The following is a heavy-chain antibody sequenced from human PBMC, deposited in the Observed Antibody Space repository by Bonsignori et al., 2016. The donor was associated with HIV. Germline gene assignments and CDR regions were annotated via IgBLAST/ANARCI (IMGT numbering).Heavy chain of an antibody. CDR1: GGSISSSSYY. J-gene: IGHJ4*02. D-gene: IGHD7-27*01. Sequence: GSLRLSCTVSGGSISSSSYYWGWIRQPPGKGLEWIGSIYYSGSTYYNPSLKSRVTISVDTSKNQFSLKLSSVTAADTAVYYCAREAGDRLDYWGQGTLVTVSS. V-gene: IGHV4-39*07. CDR2: IYYSGST. CDR3: AREAGDRLDY.